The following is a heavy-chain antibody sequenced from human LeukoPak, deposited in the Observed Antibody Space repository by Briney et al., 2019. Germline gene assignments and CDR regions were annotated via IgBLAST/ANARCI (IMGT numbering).Heavy chain of an antibody. CDR1: GFTFSSYS. CDR2: ITTSSTYI. J-gene: IGHJ4*02. D-gene: IGHD6-19*01. V-gene: IGHV3-21*01. Sequence: GGSLRLSCAASGFTFSSYSMSWVREAPGKGLEWGSSITTSSTYISYADSVKGRFTISRDNAKNSLYLQMNSLRAEDTAVYYCARGKYSSGWFDDWGQGTLVTVSS. CDR3: ARGKYSSGWFDD.